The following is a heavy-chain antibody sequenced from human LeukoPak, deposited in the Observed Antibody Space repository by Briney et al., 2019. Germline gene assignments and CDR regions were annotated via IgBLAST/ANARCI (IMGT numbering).Heavy chain of an antibody. D-gene: IGHD1-14*01. CDR3: ASMGFSPEPPDY. J-gene: IGHJ4*02. CDR1: RFTFSSYG. CDR2: IKQDGSEK. Sequence: GGSLRLSSAASRFTFSSYGMHWVRQAPGKGLEWVANIKQDGSEKYYVDSVKGRFSISRDNAKSSLYLQMNSLRAEDTAVYYCASMGFSPEPPDYWGQGTLVTVSS. V-gene: IGHV3-7*01.